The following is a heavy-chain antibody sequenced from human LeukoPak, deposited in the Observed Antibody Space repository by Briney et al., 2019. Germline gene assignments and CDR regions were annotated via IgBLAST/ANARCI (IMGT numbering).Heavy chain of an antibody. J-gene: IGHJ6*02. D-gene: IGHD3-3*01. CDR2: VSDTGSP. Sequence: SETLSLTCTVSGDSISTTYWSRIRHSSGKGLEWIGYVSDTGSPDYSPSLKSRVTISADKSKNKIFLILASATAADTAVYYCVGDHWRLSSKKWYYNGMDVWGQGTTVTVSS. V-gene: IGHV4-59*01. CDR1: GDSISTTY. CDR3: VGDHWRLSSKKWYYNGMDV.